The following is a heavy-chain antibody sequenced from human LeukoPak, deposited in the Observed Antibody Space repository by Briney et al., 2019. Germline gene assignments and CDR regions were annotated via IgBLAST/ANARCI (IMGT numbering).Heavy chain of an antibody. CDR3: ARDQEAFDY. J-gene: IGHJ4*02. V-gene: IGHV1-46*01. CDR1: GYTFTSYY. Sequence: ASVKVSCKASGYTFTSYYIHWGRQAPGRGLEWMGMIYPRDGSTSYAQKFQGRVTVTRDTSTSTVHMELSGLRSEDTAVYYCARDQEAFDYWGQGTLVTVSS. CDR2: IYPRDGST.